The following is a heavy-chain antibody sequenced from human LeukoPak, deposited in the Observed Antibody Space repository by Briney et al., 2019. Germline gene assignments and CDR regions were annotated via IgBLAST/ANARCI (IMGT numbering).Heavy chain of an antibody. J-gene: IGHJ3*01. Sequence: SETLSLTCTVSGGSISGYFWSWTRQPPGKGLEWIGYIYYSGSTSYNPSLKSRVTISVDTSKNQFSLKLTSVTAADTAVYYCAIHGVYNWNDYAFDVWGQGTMVTVSS. CDR3: AIHGVYNWNDYAFDV. CDR1: GGSISGYF. CDR2: IYYSGST. V-gene: IGHV4-59*08. D-gene: IGHD1-1*01.